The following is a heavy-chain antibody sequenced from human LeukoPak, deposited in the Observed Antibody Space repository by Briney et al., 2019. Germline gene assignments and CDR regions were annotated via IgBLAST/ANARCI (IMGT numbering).Heavy chain of an antibody. V-gene: IGHV1-69*02. D-gene: IGHD3-3*01. CDR3: ARGNGIFGVVSDY. CDR1: GGTFSSYT. CDR2: IIPILGIA. J-gene: IGHJ4*02. Sequence: ASVKVSCKASGGTFSSYTISWVGQAPGQGLEWMGRIIPILGIANYAQKFQGRVTITADKSTSTAYMELSSLRSEDTAVYYCARGNGIFGVVSDYWGQGTLVTVSS.